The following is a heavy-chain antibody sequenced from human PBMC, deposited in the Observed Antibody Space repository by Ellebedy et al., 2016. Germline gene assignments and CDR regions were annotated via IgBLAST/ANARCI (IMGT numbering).Heavy chain of an antibody. V-gene: IGHV1-69*04. D-gene: IGHD5-18*01. Sequence: ASVKVSCKASGGTFSSYAISWVRQAPGQGLEWMGRIIPIVGIAIYAQKFQGRVTITADKSTSTAYMELSSLRSEDTGVYYRARAEDTAMVFDYWGQGTLVTVSS. J-gene: IGHJ4*02. CDR3: ARAEDTAMVFDY. CDR1: GGTFSSYA. CDR2: IIPIVGIA.